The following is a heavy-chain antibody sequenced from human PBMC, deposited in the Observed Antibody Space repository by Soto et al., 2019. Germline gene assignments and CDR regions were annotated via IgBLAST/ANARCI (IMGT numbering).Heavy chain of an antibody. Sequence: GGSLRLSCAASGFTFSSYSMNWVRQAPGKGLEWVSYISSSSSTIYYADSVKGRFTISRDNAKNSLYLQMNSLRAEDTAVYYCARDPKLWLRGDYYYYMDVWGKGTTVTVSS. D-gene: IGHD5-18*01. CDR1: GFTFSSYS. V-gene: IGHV3-48*01. CDR2: ISSSSSTI. J-gene: IGHJ6*03. CDR3: ARDPKLWLRGDYYYYMDV.